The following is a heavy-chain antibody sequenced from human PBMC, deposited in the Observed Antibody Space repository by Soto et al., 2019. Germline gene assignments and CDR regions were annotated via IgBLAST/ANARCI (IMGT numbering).Heavy chain of an antibody. J-gene: IGHJ6*02. CDR1: GFTFSSYG. CDR2: ISYDGSNK. Sequence: PGGSLRLSCAASGFTFSSYGMHWVRQAPGKGLEWVAVISYDGSNKYYADSVKGRFTISRDNSKNTLYLQMNSLRAEDTAVYYCAKRMSVVVPAAISYYYYYGMDVWGQGTTVTVSS. V-gene: IGHV3-30*18. D-gene: IGHD2-2*01. CDR3: AKRMSVVVPAAISYYYYYGMDV.